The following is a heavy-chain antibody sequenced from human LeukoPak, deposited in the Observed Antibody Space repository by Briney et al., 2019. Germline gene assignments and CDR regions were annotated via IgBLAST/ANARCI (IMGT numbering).Heavy chain of an antibody. CDR3: AKDFRPVLRYFDWLTDY. Sequence: GGSLRLSCAASGFTFSSYSMNWVRQAPGKGLEWVSSISSSSSYIYYADSVKGRFTISRDNAKNSLYLQMNSLRAEDTAVYYCAKDFRPVLRYFDWLTDYWGQGTLVTVSS. CDR2: ISSSSSYI. V-gene: IGHV3-21*01. CDR1: GFTFSSYS. D-gene: IGHD3-9*01. J-gene: IGHJ4*02.